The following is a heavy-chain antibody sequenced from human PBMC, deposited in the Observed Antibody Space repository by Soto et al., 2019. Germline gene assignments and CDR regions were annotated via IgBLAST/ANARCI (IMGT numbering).Heavy chain of an antibody. V-gene: IGHV3-7*01. J-gene: IGHJ4*02. CDR3: ARDVVDVLRGYYFDY. CDR2: IKQDGSEK. CDR1: GFTFSSYW. Sequence: EVQLVESGGGLVQPGGSLRLSCAASGFTFSSYWMSWVRQAPGKGLEWVANIKQDGSEKYYVDSVKGRFTISRDNAKNALYVQMNGLRAEDSAGYDCARDVVDVLRGYYFDYWGQGTLVTVSS. D-gene: IGHD2-2*01.